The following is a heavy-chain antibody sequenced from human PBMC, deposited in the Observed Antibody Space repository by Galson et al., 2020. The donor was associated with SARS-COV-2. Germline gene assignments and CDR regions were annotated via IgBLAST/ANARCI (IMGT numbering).Heavy chain of an antibody. CDR1: GGSISSYY. D-gene: IGHD6-19*01. CDR2: IYYSGST. J-gene: IGHJ6*02. V-gene: IGHV4-59*01. Sequence: ASETLSLTCTVSGGSISSYYWSWIRQPPGKGLEWIGYIYYSGSTNYNPSLKSRVTISVDTSKNQFSLKLSSVTAADTAVYYCARIQWLAVYGMDVWGQGTTVTVSS. CDR3: ARIQWLAVYGMDV.